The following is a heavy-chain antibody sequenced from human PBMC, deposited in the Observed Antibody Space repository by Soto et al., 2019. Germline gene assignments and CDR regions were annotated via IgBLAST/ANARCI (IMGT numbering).Heavy chain of an antibody. CDR3: ARAPRRDGYNRFDY. J-gene: IGHJ4*02. CDR1: NAAFGSKA. D-gene: IGHD5-12*01. CDR2: ISGSGHTT. V-gene: IGHV3-23*01. Sequence: PGGPLRLAWVSCNAAFGSKARTWARKATGEGLEWVSSISGSGHTTYSADSVKGRFTISRDNSKNTLYLQMNNLRAEDTAVYYCARAPRRDGYNRFDYWGQGT.